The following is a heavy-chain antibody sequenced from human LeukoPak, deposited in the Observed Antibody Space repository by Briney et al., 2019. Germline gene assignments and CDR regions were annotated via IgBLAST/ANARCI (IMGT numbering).Heavy chain of an antibody. CDR1: GIPFSDYY. J-gene: IGHJ4*02. Sequence: GGSLRLSCVVSGIPFSDYYMNWIRQAPGKGLEWISYISSSSSYTDYADSVKGRFTISRDNAKNVLYLQMNSLRVEDTAVYYCAAGTAADYWGLGTLVAVSS. V-gene: IGHV3-11*03. D-gene: IGHD6-13*01. CDR3: AAGTAADY. CDR2: ISSSSSYT.